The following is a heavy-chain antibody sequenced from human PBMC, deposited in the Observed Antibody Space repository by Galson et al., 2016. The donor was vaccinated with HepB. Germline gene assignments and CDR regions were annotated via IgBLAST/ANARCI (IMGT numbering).Heavy chain of an antibody. CDR2: ISGSGGTT. J-gene: IGHJ4*02. CDR3: AKSGKHLWSIDY. V-gene: IGHV3-23*01. Sequence: SLRLSCAASGFTFSSYAMRWVRQAPGKGLEWVAVISGSGGTTYYADSVKGRFTISRDNSKNTLYVQMNSLRAEDMAVYYCAKSGKHLWSIDYWGQGALVTVSS. CDR1: GFTFSSYA. D-gene: IGHD5-18*01.